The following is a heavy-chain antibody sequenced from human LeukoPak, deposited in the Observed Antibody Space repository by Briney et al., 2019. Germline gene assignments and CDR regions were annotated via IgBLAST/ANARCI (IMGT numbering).Heavy chain of an antibody. Sequence: SETLFLTCTVSGGSISSYYWSWIRQPPGKGLEWIGYIYYSGSTNYNPSLKSRVTISVDTSKNQFSLKLSSVTAADTAVYYCARRSYCGGDCYSLDYWGQGTLVTVSS. CDR1: GGSISSYY. J-gene: IGHJ4*02. V-gene: IGHV4-59*08. D-gene: IGHD2-21*02. CDR3: ARRSYCGGDCYSLDY. CDR2: IYYSGST.